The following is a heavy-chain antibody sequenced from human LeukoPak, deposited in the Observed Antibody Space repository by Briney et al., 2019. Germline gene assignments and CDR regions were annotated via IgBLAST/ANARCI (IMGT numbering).Heavy chain of an antibody. Sequence: GASVKVSCKAFGYTFTSNYMHWVRQAPGQGPEWMGVISPSGGSTTYAQKFQGRVTLTRDMSTSADYLELSSLRSEDTAVYYCAKASAMIVVVSKHFDYWGQGTLVTVSS. CDR2: ISPSGGST. D-gene: IGHD3-22*01. J-gene: IGHJ4*02. CDR3: AKASAMIVVVSKHFDY. CDR1: GYTFTSNY. V-gene: IGHV1-46*01.